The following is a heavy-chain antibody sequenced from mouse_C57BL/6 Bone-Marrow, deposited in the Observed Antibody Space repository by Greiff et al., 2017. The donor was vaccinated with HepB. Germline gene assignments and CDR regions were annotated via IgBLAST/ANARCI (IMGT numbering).Heavy chain of an antibody. CDR1: GYTFTSYW. CDR3: AGYAMDY. CDR2: IHPNSGST. J-gene: IGHJ4*01. Sequence: QVQLKESGAELVKPGASVKLSCKASGYTFTSYWMHWVKQRPGQGLEWIGMIHPNSGSTNYNEKFKSKATLTVDKSSSTAYMQLSSLTSEDSAVYYCAGYAMDYWGQGTAVTVSS. V-gene: IGHV1-64*01.